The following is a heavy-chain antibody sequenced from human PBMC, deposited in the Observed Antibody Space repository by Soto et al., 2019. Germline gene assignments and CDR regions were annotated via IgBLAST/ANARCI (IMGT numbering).Heavy chain of an antibody. CDR1: GFTFSSYE. J-gene: IGHJ6*02. V-gene: IGHV3-48*03. CDR2: ISSSGRTT. CDR3: ARDRDELVGIFPYYYGMDV. Sequence: EVQLVESGGGLVQPGGSLRLSCAASGFTFSSYEMNWVRQAPGKGLEWVSHISSSGRTTYYADSVKGRFTISRDNAKNSLSLQMNSLRADDTAVYYCARDRDELVGIFPYYYGMDVWGQGTTVTVSS. D-gene: IGHD2-21*01.